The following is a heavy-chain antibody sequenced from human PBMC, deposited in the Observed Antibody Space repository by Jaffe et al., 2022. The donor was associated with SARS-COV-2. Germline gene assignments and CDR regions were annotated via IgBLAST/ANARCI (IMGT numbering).Heavy chain of an antibody. J-gene: IGHJ6*02. V-gene: IGHV3-30-3*01. CDR1: GFTFSSYA. CDR3: ARDLWSPWAGDYNGGHYYYYGMDV. CDR2: ISYDGSNK. Sequence: QVQLVESGGGVVQPGRSLRLSCAASGFTFSSYAMHWVRQAPGKGLEWVAVISYDGSNKYYADSVKGRFTISRDNSKNTLYLQMNSLRAEDTAVYYCARDLWSPWAGDYNGGHYYYYGMDVWGQGTTVTVSS. D-gene: IGHD4-17*01.